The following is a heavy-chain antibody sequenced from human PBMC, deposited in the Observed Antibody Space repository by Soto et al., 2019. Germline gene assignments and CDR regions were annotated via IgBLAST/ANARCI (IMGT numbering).Heavy chain of an antibody. CDR1: GYSISSSNW. J-gene: IGHJ4*02. CDR3: ARREIQGPIDY. CDR2: IYYSGTT. V-gene: IGHV4-28*01. D-gene: IGHD1-26*01. Sequence: QVQLQESGPGLVKPSDTLSLTCAVSGYSISSSNWWGWIRQPPGKGLEWIGYIYYSGTTYYNPSLKSRVTMSVDTAKNQFALKLTSVTAVDTAVYYCARREIQGPIDYWGQGTLVTVSS.